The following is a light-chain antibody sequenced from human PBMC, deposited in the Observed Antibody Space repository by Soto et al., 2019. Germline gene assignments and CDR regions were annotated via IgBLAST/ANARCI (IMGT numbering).Light chain of an antibody. CDR2: DDS. Sequence: SYELTQPPSVSVAPGQTARITCGGNNIGTKSVHWYQQKPGQAPALVVYDDSARPSGTPERFSGSNSGNTATLTINRVEAGDEADYYCQVWDHTTEHYVFGPGTKVTVL. V-gene: IGLV3-21*02. CDR1: NIGTKS. CDR3: QVWDHTTEHYV. J-gene: IGLJ1*01.